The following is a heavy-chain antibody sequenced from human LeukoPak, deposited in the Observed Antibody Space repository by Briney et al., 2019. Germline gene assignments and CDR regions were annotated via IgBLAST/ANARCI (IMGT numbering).Heavy chain of an antibody. V-gene: IGHV4-39*01. D-gene: IGHD3-10*01. CDR2: IYYSGTT. J-gene: IGHJ4*02. CDR3: ARREYYFDY. Sequence: SETLSLTCTVSGGSISSSGYYWGWIRQPPGMGLEWVGSIYYSGTTYYNPSLKSRFTMSVDTSKNQFSLKLTSVTAADKAVYYCARREYYFDYGGQGTLVTVSS. CDR1: GGSISSSGYY.